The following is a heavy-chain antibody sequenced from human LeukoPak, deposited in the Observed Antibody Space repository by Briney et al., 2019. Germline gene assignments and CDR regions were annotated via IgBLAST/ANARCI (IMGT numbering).Heavy chain of an antibody. Sequence: SGPALVKPTQTLTLTCTFSGFSLSTSGVCVSWIRQPPVKALEWLARIDWDDDKYYSTSLKNRLTIPKDTSKNQMVLTMTNMDPVDTATYYCARIWLTRSYYFDYGGQGTLVTVSS. CDR3: ARIWLTRSYYFDY. J-gene: IGHJ4*02. D-gene: IGHD5-12*01. V-gene: IGHV2-70*11. CDR2: IDWDDDK. CDR1: GFSLSTSGVC.